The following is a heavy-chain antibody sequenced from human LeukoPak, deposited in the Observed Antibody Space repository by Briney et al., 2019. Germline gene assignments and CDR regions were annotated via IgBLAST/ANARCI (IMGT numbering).Heavy chain of an antibody. CDR2: ISYSGSF. V-gene: IGHV4-59*11. Sequence: SETPSLTCTVSGDSMDTHYWSWIRQTPGKGLEWIAYISYSGSFNYNPSLKSRVTTSIDTSKNQFSLVLTSVTAADTAVYYCARFVPVRTHTNSPGFDYWGQGTLVTVSS. CDR1: GDSMDTHY. CDR3: ARFVPVRTHTNSPGFDY. J-gene: IGHJ4*02. D-gene: IGHD2-21*01.